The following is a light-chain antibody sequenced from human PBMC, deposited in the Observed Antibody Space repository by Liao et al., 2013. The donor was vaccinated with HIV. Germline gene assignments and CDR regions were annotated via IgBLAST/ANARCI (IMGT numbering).Light chain of an antibody. CDR3: QAWDNRNAV. V-gene: IGLV3-1*01. CDR1: KLGDKY. Sequence: SYEVTQPPSVSVSPGQTASITCSGDKLGDKYASWYQQRPGQSPILVIYQDTKRPSGISDRFSGSNSGNTATLTISGTQALDEADYYCQAWDNRNAVFGGGTKLTVL. CDR2: QDT. J-gene: IGLJ2*01.